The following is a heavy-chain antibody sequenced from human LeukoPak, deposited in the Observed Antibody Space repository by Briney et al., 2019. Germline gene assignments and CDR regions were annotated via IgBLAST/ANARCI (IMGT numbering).Heavy chain of an antibody. V-gene: IGHV3-23*01. J-gene: IGHJ4*02. Sequence: GGSLRPSCAASGFTFSSYAMSWVRQAPGRGLEWVSAISGSGGSTYYADSVKGRFTISRDNSKNTLYLQMNSLRAEDTAVYYCAKCGLNSGYDRYLDYWGQGTLVTVSS. CDR1: GFTFSSYA. D-gene: IGHD5-12*01. CDR2: ISGSGGST. CDR3: AKCGLNSGYDRYLDY.